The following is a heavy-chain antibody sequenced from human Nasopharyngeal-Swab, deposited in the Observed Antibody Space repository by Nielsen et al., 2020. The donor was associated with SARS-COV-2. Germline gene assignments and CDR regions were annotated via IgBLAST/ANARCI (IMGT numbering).Heavy chain of an antibody. D-gene: IGHD6-19*01. Sequence: ASVKVSRKASGYTFKVYGISWVRQAPGQGLEWMGWISTYNGTTNYAQSLQGRITMTTDTSTSTAYMELRSLGSGDSAVYYCARDPNYSSCWYSLSYFYAMDVWGQGTTVTVSS. CDR2: ISTYNGTT. CDR1: GYTFKVYG. CDR3: ARDPNYSSCWYSLSYFYAMDV. J-gene: IGHJ6*02. V-gene: IGHV1-18*01.